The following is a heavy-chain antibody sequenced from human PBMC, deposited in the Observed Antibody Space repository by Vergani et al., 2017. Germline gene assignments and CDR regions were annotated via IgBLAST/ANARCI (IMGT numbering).Heavy chain of an antibody. V-gene: IGHV3-30*03. D-gene: IGHD1-1*01. CDR3: ATKSCGTPGCQIGYFRE. Sequence: QVHLVESGGGVVQPGRSLRLSCVVSGFTSSYYGMHWVRQAPGKGLEWVAVISYDGTQKYYADSVKGRFTISIDNSKRTLYLQMNSLRTEDTAVYYCATKSCGTPGCQIGYFREWGQGTLVTVSS. CDR1: GFTSSYYG. J-gene: IGHJ1*01. CDR2: ISYDGTQK.